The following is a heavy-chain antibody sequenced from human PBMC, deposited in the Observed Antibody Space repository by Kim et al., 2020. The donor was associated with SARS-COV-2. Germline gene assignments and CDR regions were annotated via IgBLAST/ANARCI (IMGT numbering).Heavy chain of an antibody. V-gene: IGHV4-59*08. CDR1: GGSISSYY. CDR3: ARHIRGPYYYDSSGYYDY. Sequence: SETLSLTCTVSGGSISSYYWSWIRQPPGKGLEWIGYIYYSGSTNYNPSLKSRVTISVDTSKNQFSLKLSSVTAADTAVYYCARHIRGPYYYDSSGYYDYWGQGTLVTVSS. D-gene: IGHD3-22*01. J-gene: IGHJ4*02. CDR2: IYYSGST.